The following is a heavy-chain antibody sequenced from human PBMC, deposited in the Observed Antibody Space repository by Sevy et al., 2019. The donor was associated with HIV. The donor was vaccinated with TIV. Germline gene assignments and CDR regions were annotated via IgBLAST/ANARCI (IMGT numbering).Heavy chain of an antibody. V-gene: IGHV1-24*01. CDR1: GYTLTELS. Sequence: ASVKVSCKVSGYTLTELSMNWVRQAPGKGLEWMGGFDPEDGETIYAQKFQGRVTMTEDTSTDTAYMELSSLRSEDTAVYYCARGSGSYYPFDYWGQGTLVTVSS. CDR2: FDPEDGET. J-gene: IGHJ4*02. D-gene: IGHD3-10*01. CDR3: ARGSGSYYPFDY.